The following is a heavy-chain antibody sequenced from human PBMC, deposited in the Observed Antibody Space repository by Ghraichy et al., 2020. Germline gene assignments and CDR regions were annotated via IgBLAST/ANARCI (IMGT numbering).Heavy chain of an antibody. CDR2: INHSGST. CDR1: GGSFSGYY. J-gene: IGHJ6*02. Sequence: SQTLSLTCAVYGGSFSGYYWSWIRQPPGKGLEWIGEINHSGSTNYNPSLKSRVTISVDTSKNQFSLKLSSVTAADTAVYYCARDRFIVVVAATPFYYYGMDVWGQGTTVTVSS. V-gene: IGHV4-34*01. D-gene: IGHD2-15*01. CDR3: ARDRFIVVVAATPFYYYGMDV.